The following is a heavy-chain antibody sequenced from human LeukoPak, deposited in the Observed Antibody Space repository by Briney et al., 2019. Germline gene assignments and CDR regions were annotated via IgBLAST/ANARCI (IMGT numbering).Heavy chain of an antibody. J-gene: IGHJ6*03. D-gene: IGHD3-3*01. CDR2: ISSTSTYI. V-gene: IGHV3-21*01. Sequence: PGGSLRLSCAASGFTFSRYSMNWVRQAPGKGLEWVSSISSTSTYIYYADSVRGRFTISRDNAKNSLYLQMNSLRAEDTAVYYCARVYSASYYDFWSARYFYYMDVWGKGTTVTVSS. CDR1: GFTFSRYS. CDR3: ARVYSASYYDFWSARYFYYMDV.